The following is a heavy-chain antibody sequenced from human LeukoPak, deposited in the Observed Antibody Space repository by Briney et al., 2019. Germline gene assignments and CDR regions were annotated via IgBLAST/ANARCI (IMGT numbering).Heavy chain of an antibody. CDR1: GYTFTTNG. CDR3: ARSHWGGIVVVPAAMDY. V-gene: IGHV1-18*01. CDR2: ISAYNGNT. D-gene: IGHD2-2*01. J-gene: IGHJ4*02. Sequence: ASVKVSSKASGYTFTTNGISWVRQAPGQGLEWMGWISAYNGNTNYAQKLQGRVTMTTDTSTSTAYMELRSLRADDTAVYYCARSHWGGIVVVPAAMDYWGQGTLVTVSS.